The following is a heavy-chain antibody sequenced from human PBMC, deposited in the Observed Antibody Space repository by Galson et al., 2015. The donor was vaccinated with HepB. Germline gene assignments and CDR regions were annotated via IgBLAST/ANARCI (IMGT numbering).Heavy chain of an antibody. CDR2: IKQDGSEK. Sequence: SLRLSCAVSGFTYNNYWMSWVRQAPGRGLEWVANIKQDGSEKYYVDSVEGRFTVSRDNAKKTLYLDMNALSVEDTAVYYCARGWDTDVTSTFDSWAREPWSPSPQ. CDR3: ARGWDTDVTSTFDS. D-gene: IGHD5-18*01. V-gene: IGHV3-7*03. J-gene: IGHJ4*02. CDR1: GFTYNNYW.